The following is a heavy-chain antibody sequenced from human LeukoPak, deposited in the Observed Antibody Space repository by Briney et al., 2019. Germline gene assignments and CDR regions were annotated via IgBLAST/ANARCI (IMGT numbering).Heavy chain of an antibody. CDR1: GFTFDDYG. CDR2: INWNGGST. CDR3: ARFESSGYFYYYYYYMDV. Sequence: GGSLRLSCAASGFTFDDYGMSWVRQAPGKGLEWVSGINWNGGSTGYADSVKGRFTISRDNAKNSLYLQMNSLRAEDTALYYCARFESSGYFYYYYYYMDVWGKGTTVTISS. J-gene: IGHJ6*03. D-gene: IGHD3-22*01. V-gene: IGHV3-20*04.